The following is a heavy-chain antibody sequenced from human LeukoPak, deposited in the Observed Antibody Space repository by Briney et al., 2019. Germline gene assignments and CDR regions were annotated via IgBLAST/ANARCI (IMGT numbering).Heavy chain of an antibody. CDR2: ISGSGSTI. J-gene: IGHJ4*02. D-gene: IGHD3-10*01. Sequence: GGSLRLSCEASQFTFSSHGINWVRQAPGKGLEWISSISGSGSTIKYADSVKGRFTISRDNAKNSLSLQMNSLRAEDTAVYYSATVGGLWFGSYWGPGTLVTVSS. CDR1: QFTFSSHG. CDR3: ATVGGLWFGSY. V-gene: IGHV3-48*03.